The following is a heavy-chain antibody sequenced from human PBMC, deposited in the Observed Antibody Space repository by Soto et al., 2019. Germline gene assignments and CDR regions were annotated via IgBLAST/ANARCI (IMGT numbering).Heavy chain of an antibody. CDR3: ARGSGRGNGWGTYFYYGMDV. J-gene: IGHJ6*02. V-gene: IGHV4-34*01. CDR1: GGSFSGYH. CDR2: INHSGST. Sequence: SETLSLTCAVYGGSFSGYHWSWIRQPPGKGLEWIGEINHSGSTSYNPSLKSRVTISVDTSKNQFSLKVTSVTAADTAAYYCARGSGRGNGWGTYFYYGMDVWGQGTTVTVSS. D-gene: IGHD6-19*01.